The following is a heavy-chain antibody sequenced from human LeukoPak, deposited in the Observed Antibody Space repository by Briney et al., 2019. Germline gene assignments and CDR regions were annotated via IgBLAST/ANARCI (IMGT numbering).Heavy chain of an antibody. Sequence: GGSLRPSCAASGFTFSSYEMNWVRQAPGKGLEWVSYINSGGSTLYYADSVKGRFTISGDNAKNSLYLQMNSLRAEDTAVYYCARIHNLGILAHFDYWGQGTLVTVSS. CDR2: INSGGSTL. J-gene: IGHJ4*02. CDR1: GFTFSSYE. V-gene: IGHV3-48*03. CDR3: ARIHNLGILAHFDY. D-gene: IGHD1-1*01.